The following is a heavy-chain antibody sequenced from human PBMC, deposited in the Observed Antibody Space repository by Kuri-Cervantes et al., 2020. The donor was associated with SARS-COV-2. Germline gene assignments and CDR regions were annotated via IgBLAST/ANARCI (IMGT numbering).Heavy chain of an antibody. V-gene: IGHV3-64*04. CDR1: GFAFSNFG. Sequence: GESLKISCSASGFAFSNFGVHWVRQAPGKGLEYVSGISGSGGDTYYADSVKGRFTISRDNSKNTLYLQMNSLRAEDTAVYYCARDLVDSSGYSGLGYWGQGTLVTVSS. J-gene: IGHJ4*02. D-gene: IGHD3-22*01. CDR3: ARDLVDSSGYSGLGY. CDR2: ISGSGGDT.